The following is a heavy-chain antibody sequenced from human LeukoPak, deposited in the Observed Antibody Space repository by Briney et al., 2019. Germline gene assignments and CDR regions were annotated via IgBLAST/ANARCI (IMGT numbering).Heavy chain of an antibody. Sequence: SETLSLTCTVSGGSISSYYWSWIRQPPGKGLEWIGYIYYSGSTNYNPSLKSRVTMSVDTSKNQFSLKLSSVTAADTAVYYCARVFSNTRANWFDPWGQGTLVTVSS. CDR1: GGSISSYY. CDR2: IYYSGST. D-gene: IGHD4-11*01. CDR3: ARVFSNTRANWFDP. V-gene: IGHV4-59*12. J-gene: IGHJ5*02.